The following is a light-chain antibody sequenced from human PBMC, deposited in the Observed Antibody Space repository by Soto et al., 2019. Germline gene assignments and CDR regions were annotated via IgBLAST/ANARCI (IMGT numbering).Light chain of an antibody. CDR3: QSYDSSLSVV. CDR2: GNS. J-gene: IGLJ2*01. CDR1: SSNIGAGYD. Sequence: QSVLTQPPSVSGAPGQRVTISCTRVSSNIGAGYDVHWCQQLPGTAPKLLIYGNSNRPSGVPDRFSGSKSGTSASLAITGLQAEDAADYYCQSYDSSLSVVFGGGTKLTVL. V-gene: IGLV1-40*01.